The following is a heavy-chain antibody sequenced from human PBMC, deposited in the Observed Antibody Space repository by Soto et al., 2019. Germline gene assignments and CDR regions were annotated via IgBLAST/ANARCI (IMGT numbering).Heavy chain of an antibody. CDR3: ARAGYYRSAVLDY. J-gene: IGHJ4*02. CDR2: INSKSGAT. V-gene: IGHV1-2*04. CDR1: GYTFTDYY. Sequence: ASVKVSCKASGYTFTDYYIFWVRQAPGQGLEWMGWINSKSGATTSAQKFQGWVTMTRDTSINTAYMELSRLTSDDTAVYFCARAGYYRSAVLDYWGQGTLVTVSS. D-gene: IGHD3-10*01.